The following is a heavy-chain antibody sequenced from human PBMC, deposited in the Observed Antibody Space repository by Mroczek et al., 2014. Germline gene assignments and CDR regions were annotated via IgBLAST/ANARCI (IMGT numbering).Heavy chain of an antibody. CDR2: INPNSGGT. Sequence: SGAEVKKPGASVKVSCKASGYTFTGYYMHWVRQAPGQGLEWMGWINPNSGGTNYAQKFQGRVTMTRDTSISTAYMELSRLRSDDTAVYYCARDYYDSSGYYYGWFDPWGQGTLVTVSS. D-gene: IGHD3-22*01. V-gene: IGHV1-2*02. CDR3: ARDYYDSSGYYYGWFDP. J-gene: IGHJ5*02. CDR1: GYTFTGYY.